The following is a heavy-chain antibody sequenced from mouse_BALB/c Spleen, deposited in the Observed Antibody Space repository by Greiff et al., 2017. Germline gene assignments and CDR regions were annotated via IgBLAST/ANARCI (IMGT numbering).Heavy chain of an antibody. D-gene: IGHD2-2*01. CDR1: GFSLTSYD. Sequence: QVTLKESGPGLVAPSQSLSITCTVSGFSLTSYDISWIRQPPGKGLEWLGVIWTGGGTNYNSAFMSRLSISKDNSKGQVFLKMNSLQTDDTAIYYCVRVDNGYDWYFDVWGAGTTVTVSS. CDR3: VRVDNGYDWYFDV. CDR2: IWTGGGT. V-gene: IGHV2-9-2*01. J-gene: IGHJ1*01.